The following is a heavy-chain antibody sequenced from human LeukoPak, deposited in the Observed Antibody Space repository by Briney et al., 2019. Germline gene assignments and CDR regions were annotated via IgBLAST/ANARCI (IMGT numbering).Heavy chain of an antibody. Sequence: PGGSLRLSCAASGFTFSSYAMSWVRQAPGKGLEWVSAISGSGATTYYADSVKGRFTISRDKSNNTLYLQMNSLRAEDTAVYYCAKGYAYYYGSGIGGFDYWSQGTLVTVSS. CDR2: ISGSGATT. J-gene: IGHJ4*02. D-gene: IGHD3-10*01. CDR3: AKGYAYYYGSGIGGFDY. V-gene: IGHV3-23*01. CDR1: GFTFSSYA.